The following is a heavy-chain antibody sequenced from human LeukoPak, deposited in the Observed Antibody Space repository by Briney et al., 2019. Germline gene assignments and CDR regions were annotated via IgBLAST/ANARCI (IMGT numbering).Heavy chain of an antibody. J-gene: IGHJ6*03. V-gene: IGHV1-8*03. D-gene: IGHD3-10*01. Sequence: ASVRVSCKASGYTFTSYDINWVRQATGQGLEWMGWMNPNSGNTGYAQKFQGRVTITRNTSISTAYMELSSLRSEDTAVYYCARVRRMVRGVGNYYYYMDVWGKGTTVTISS. CDR2: MNPNSGNT. CDR1: GYTFTSYD. CDR3: ARVRRMVRGVGNYYYYMDV.